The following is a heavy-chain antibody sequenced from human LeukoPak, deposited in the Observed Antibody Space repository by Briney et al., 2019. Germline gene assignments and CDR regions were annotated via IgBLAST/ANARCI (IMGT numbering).Heavy chain of an antibody. CDR2: INHSGSA. Sequence: SETLSLTCGVYGDSFSGYYWSWIRQPPGKGLEWIGEINHSGSANYNPYPKRRVTISVDKSKYQFPLKLSSVTAADTAVYYCARASGVPSPVYWGRGTLVTVSS. CDR1: GDSFSGYY. CDR3: ARASGVPSPVY. J-gene: IGHJ4*02. V-gene: IGHV4-34*01. D-gene: IGHD3-3*01.